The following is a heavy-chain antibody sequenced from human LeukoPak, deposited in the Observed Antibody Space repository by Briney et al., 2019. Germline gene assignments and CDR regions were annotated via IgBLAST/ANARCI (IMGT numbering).Heavy chain of an antibody. CDR1: GYSISSDYY. CDR3: ARRGNPFDY. V-gene: IGHV4-38-2*02. J-gene: IGHJ4*02. CDR2: IHHSGST. Sequence: PSETLSLTCSVSGYSISSDYYWGCIRQPPGKGLEWIGSIHHSGSTYYNPSLKSRVTISVDTSKNQFSLRVTSVTAADTAVYYCARRGNPFDYWGQGTLVTVSS.